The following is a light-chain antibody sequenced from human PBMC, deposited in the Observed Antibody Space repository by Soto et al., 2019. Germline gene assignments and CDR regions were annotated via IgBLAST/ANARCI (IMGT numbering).Light chain of an antibody. J-gene: IGKJ2*01. V-gene: IGKV3-15*01. CDR2: VAS. CDR3: QQSNSWPNT. CDR1: QSVSSN. Sequence: EIVMTQSPATLSVSPGERATLSCRASQSVSSNLAWYQQKVGQAPRLLLWVASNMVTGIPARFSGSGSGTEFTLTISRLQSEDFAVYYCQQSNSWPNTLGQGTKLEIK.